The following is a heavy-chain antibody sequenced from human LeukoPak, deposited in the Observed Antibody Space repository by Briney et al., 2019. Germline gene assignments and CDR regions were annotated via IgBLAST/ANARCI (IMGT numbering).Heavy chain of an antibody. CDR3: AKDLRSRIAAAGAPDY. D-gene: IGHD6-13*01. CDR1: GFTFSSYA. CDR2: ISGSGGST. V-gene: IGHV3-23*01. Sequence: PGGSLRLSCIASGFTFSSYAMSWVRQAPGKGLEWVSAISGSGGSTYYADSVKGRFTISRDNSKNTIYLQMNSLRAEDTAVYYCAKDLRSRIAAAGAPDYWGQGTLVTVSS. J-gene: IGHJ4*02.